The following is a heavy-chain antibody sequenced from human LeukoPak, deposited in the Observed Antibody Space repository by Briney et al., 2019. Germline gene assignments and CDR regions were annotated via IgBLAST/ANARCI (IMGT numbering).Heavy chain of an antibody. V-gene: IGHV1-46*01. CDR2: INPSGGST. CDR3: ARASSSSGRKFDY. CDR1: GYTFTSYY. J-gene: IGHJ4*02. Sequence: ASLTVSCTASGYTFTSYYIHWVRQPPGQGLEWMGIINPSGGSTNYAQKFQGRVTMTRDMSTNTVYMELSSLRSEDTAVYYCARASSSSGRKFDYWGQGSLVTVSS. D-gene: IGHD6-6*01.